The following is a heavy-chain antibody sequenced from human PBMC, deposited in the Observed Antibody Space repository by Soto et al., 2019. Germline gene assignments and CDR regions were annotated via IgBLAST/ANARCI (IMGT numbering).Heavy chain of an antibody. CDR3: ARDRGSGTHTYYYYYGMDV. Sequence: QVQLVQSGAEVKKPGSSVKVSCKASGGTFSSYTISWVRQAPGQGLEWMGRIIPILGIANYAQKFQGRVTITADKXQSTAXXGLSSLRAEDTAVYYCARDRGSGTHTYYYYYGMDVWGQGTTVTVSS. D-gene: IGHD1-26*01. J-gene: IGHJ6*02. V-gene: IGHV1-69*08. CDR1: GGTFSSYT. CDR2: IIPILGIA.